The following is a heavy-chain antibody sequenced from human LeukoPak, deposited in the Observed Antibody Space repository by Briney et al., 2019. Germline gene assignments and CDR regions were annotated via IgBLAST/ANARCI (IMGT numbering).Heavy chain of an antibody. V-gene: IGHV3-48*04. D-gene: IGHD2-2*01. Sequence: GGSLRLSCAASGFTFSSYSMNWVRQAPGKGLEWVSYISSSSSTIYYADSVKGRFIISRDDAQDSVYLEMSSLRVEDTAVYYCARVPESTWTSLDYFDYWGQGTLVAVSS. CDR2: ISSSSSTI. J-gene: IGHJ4*01. CDR3: ARVPESTWTSLDYFDY. CDR1: GFTFSSYS.